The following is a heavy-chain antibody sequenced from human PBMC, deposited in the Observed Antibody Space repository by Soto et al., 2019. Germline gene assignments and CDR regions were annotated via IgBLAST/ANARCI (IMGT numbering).Heavy chain of an antibody. D-gene: IGHD6-13*01. Sequence: PGGSLRLSCAASGFTFSDYYMSWIRQAPGKGLEWVSYISSSGSTIYYADSVKGRFTISRDNAKNSLYLQMNSLRAEDTAVYYCARVGAAAGTKEGYYYYYMDVWGKGTTVTVSS. CDR1: GFTFSDYY. J-gene: IGHJ6*03. V-gene: IGHV3-11*01. CDR3: ARVGAAAGTKEGYYYYYMDV. CDR2: ISSSGSTI.